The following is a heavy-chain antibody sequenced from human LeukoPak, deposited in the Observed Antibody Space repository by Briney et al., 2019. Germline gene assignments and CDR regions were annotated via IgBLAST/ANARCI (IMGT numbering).Heavy chain of an antibody. J-gene: IGHJ5*02. Sequence: PSETLSLTCAVSGGSISSGGYSWSWIRQPPGKGLEWIGYIYHSGSTYYNPSPKSRVTISVDTSKNQFSLKLSSVTAADTAVYYCARQANLEELNWFDPWGQGTLVTVSS. V-gene: IGHV4-30-2*03. D-gene: IGHD3-16*01. CDR2: IYHSGST. CDR1: GGSISSGGYS. CDR3: ARQANLEELNWFDP.